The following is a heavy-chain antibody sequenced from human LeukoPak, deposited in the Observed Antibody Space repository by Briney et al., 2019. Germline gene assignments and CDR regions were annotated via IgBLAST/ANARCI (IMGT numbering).Heavy chain of an antibody. CDR2: IYYSGST. CDR3: AGRYCSSTSCLPYYYYYYYMDV. V-gene: IGHV4-59*01. CDR1: GGSISSYY. Sequence: SETLSLTCTVSGGSISSYYWSWIRQPPGKGLEWIGYIYYSGSTNYNPSLKSRVTISVDTSKNQFSLKLSSVTAADTAVYYCAGRYCSSTSCLPYYYYYYYMDVWGKGTTVTVSS. J-gene: IGHJ6*03. D-gene: IGHD2-2*01.